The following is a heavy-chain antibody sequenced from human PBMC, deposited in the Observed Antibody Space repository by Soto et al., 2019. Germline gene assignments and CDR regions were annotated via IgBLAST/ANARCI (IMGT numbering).Heavy chain of an antibody. V-gene: IGHV1-18*01. Sequence: QVHLVQSGAEVKKPGASVKVSCKASGYTFTRYGITWVRQAPGQGLEWMGWISAHNGNTDYAQKLQGRVIVTRDTSTSTAYMELRSRRSDDTAVYYCARGRYGDYWGQGALVTVSS. D-gene: IGHD1-1*01. J-gene: IGHJ4*02. CDR2: ISAHNGNT. CDR3: ARGRYGDY. CDR1: GYTFTRYG.